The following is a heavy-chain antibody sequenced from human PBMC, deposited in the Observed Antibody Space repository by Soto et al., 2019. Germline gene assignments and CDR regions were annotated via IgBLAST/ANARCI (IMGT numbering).Heavy chain of an antibody. CDR2: ISDSGTLT. D-gene: IGHD2-2*01. CDR1: GFTFSSYA. CDR3: ARYIPGVRYYGMDV. J-gene: IGHJ6*02. Sequence: EVQLLESGGGLVQPGGSLRLSCAASGFTFSSYAMKWVRQAPGKGLEWVSLISDSGTLTYYADSVKGRFTISRDNSGNTLFLQMYSLRAEDTAVYYCARYIPGVRYYGMDVGGQGTTVTVSS. V-gene: IGHV3-23*01.